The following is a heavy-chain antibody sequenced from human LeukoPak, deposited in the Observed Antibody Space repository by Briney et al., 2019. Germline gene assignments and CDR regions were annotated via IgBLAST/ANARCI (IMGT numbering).Heavy chain of an antibody. V-gene: IGHV3-30-3*01. CDR1: GFTFSSYA. CDR2: ISYDGSNK. CDR3: AKGDGDYVEVYFDY. D-gene: IGHD4-17*01. J-gene: IGHJ4*02. Sequence: GGSLRLSCAASGFTFSSYAMHWVRQAPGKGLEWVAVISYDGSNKYYADSVKGRFTISRDNSKNTLYLQMNSLRAEDTAVYYCAKGDGDYVEVYFDYWGQGTLVTVSS.